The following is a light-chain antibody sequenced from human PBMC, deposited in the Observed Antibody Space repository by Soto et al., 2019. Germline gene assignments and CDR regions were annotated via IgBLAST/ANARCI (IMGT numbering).Light chain of an antibody. CDR2: DAS. CDR1: QNINRW. V-gene: IGKV1-5*01. Sequence: DIQMTQSPSTLSASVGDRVTITCRASQNINRWLAWYQQKPGKAPQLLIYDASNLESGVPSRFSGSGSGTEFTLTITSLQPDDFATYYCQQYNTYLYTFGQGTRLDIK. CDR3: QQYNTYLYT. J-gene: IGKJ2*01.